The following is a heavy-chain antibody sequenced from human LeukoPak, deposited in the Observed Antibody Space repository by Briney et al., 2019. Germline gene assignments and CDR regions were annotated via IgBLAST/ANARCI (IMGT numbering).Heavy chain of an antibody. CDR1: GFTFNSYG. CDR2: IRYDGSNK. CDR3: AKEVSDYVWGSYRGYFDY. D-gene: IGHD3-16*02. V-gene: IGHV3-30*02. Sequence: GGSLRLSCAASGFTFNSYGTHWVRQAPGKGLEWVAFIRYDGSNKYYADSVKGRFTISRDNSKNTLYLQMNSLRAEDTAVYYCAKEVSDYVWGSYRGYFDYWGQGTLVTVSS. J-gene: IGHJ4*02.